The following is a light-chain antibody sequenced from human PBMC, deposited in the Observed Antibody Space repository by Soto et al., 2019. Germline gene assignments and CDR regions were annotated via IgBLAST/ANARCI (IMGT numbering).Light chain of an antibody. CDR3: HQYGVLPKT. Sequence: EIVLTQSPVTVSLSPGDRATLSCRASQSISANYLAWYQQKPGQAPRLLIYGVSIRATGIPDRFAGSGSGPDFTLTISRLEPEDFAVYYCHQYGVLPKTFGQGTKVDIK. J-gene: IGKJ1*01. CDR1: QSISANY. V-gene: IGKV3-20*01. CDR2: GVS.